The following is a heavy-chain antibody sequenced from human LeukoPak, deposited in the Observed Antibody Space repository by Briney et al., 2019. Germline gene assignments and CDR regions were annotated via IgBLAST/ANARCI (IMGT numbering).Heavy chain of an antibody. CDR2: ISPNSGGT. J-gene: IGHJ4*02. D-gene: IGHD3-10*01. CDR3: ARDGYYGSGSYYRRYFDY. CDR1: GYTLTELS. V-gene: IGHV1-2*02. Sequence: ASVKVSCKVSGYTLTELSMHWVRQAPGQGLEWMGWISPNSGGTHYAQKFQGRVTLARDTSISTAYMELSGLRSDDTAVYYCARDGYYGSGSYYRRYFDYWGQGTLVTVSS.